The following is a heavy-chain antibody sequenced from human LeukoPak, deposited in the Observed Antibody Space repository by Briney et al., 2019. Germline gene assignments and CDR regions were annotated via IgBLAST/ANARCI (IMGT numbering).Heavy chain of an antibody. V-gene: IGHV3-21*01. CDR2: ISSSSSYI. CDR1: GFTFSSYS. D-gene: IGHD2-15*01. Sequence: MAGGSLRLSCAASGFTFSSYSMNWVRLAPGKGLEWVSSISSSSSYIYYADSVKGRFTISRDNAKNSLYLQMNSLRAEDTAVYYCARDIVVPVAGWFDPWGQGTLVTVSS. J-gene: IGHJ5*02. CDR3: ARDIVVPVAGWFDP.